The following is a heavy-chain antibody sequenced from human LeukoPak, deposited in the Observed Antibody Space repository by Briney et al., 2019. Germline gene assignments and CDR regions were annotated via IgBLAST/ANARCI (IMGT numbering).Heavy chain of an antibody. J-gene: IGHJ4*02. CDR3: ARDPTTVVTPGYFDY. D-gene: IGHD4-23*01. CDR1: GFTFSSYA. CDR2: ISYDGSNK. Sequence: GGSLRLSCAASGFTFSSYAMHWVRQAPGKGLEWVAVISYDGSNKYYADSVKGRFTISRDNSKNTLYLQMNSLRAEDTAVYYCARDPTTVVTPGYFDYWGPGTLVTVSS. V-gene: IGHV3-30*04.